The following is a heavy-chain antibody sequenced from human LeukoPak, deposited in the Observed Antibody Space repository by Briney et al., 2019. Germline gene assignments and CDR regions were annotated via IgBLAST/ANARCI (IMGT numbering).Heavy chain of an antibody. CDR2: INPSSGGT. CDR3: ARGGRQDIVVVLDALDI. CDR1: GYTFTGYY. V-gene: IGHV1-2*04. D-gene: IGHD2-2*01. J-gene: IGHJ3*02. Sequence: GASVKVSCKASGYTFTGYYMHWVRQAPGQGLEWMGWINPSSGGTNYAQKFQGWVTMTRDTSISTAYMELSRLRSDDTAVYYCARGGRQDIVVVLDALDIWGQGTMVTVSS.